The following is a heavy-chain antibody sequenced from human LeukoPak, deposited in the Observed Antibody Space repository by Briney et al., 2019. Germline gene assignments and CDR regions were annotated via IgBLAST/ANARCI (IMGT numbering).Heavy chain of an antibody. CDR1: GFTFSSYG. V-gene: IGHV3-30*03. CDR3: ARDSHYYFDY. Sequence: PGRSLRLSCAASGFTFSSYGMHWVRQAPGKGLEWVAVISYDGSNKYYADSVKGRFTISRDNSKNTLYLQMNSLRAEDTAVYYCARDSHYYFDYWGQGTLVTVSS. J-gene: IGHJ4*02. CDR2: ISYDGSNK.